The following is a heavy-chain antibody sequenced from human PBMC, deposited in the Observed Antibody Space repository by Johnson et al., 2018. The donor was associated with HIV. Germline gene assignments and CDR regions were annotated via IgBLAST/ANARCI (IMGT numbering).Heavy chain of an antibody. J-gene: IGHJ3*02. CDR1: QFMFSRYW. CDR3: ARDLDWVDGFDI. CDR2: INQAGSEK. Sequence: VQLVESGGGLVQPGGSLRLSCAASQFMFSRYWMTWVRQAPGTGLEWVANINQAGSEKHYVDSVKGRFTISRDNAKNSLYLQMDSLRAEDTAVYYCARDLDWVDGFDIWGRGTMVTVSS. D-gene: IGHD1-1*01. V-gene: IGHV3-7*01.